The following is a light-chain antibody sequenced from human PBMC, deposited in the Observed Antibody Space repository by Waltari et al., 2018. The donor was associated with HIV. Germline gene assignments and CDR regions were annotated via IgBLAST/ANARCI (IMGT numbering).Light chain of an antibody. CDR1: SSNTGAGYD. V-gene: IGLV1-40*01. CDR2: GNR. Sequence: QSVLTQPPSVHGDSGPRVTISCTGSSSNTGAGYDVHWYQQLPATAPKPLIYGNRNRPAGVPDRFSGSKSGTSASLAITGLQAEDEADYYCQSYDSSMSLYVFGTGTKVTVL. J-gene: IGLJ1*01. CDR3: QSYDSSMSLYV.